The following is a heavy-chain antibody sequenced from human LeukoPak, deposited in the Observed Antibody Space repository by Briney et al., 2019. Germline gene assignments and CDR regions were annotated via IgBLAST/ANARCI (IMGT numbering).Heavy chain of an antibody. CDR3: ARGGYTGSYWGYYFDY. V-gene: IGHV1-46*01. Sequence: GASVKVSCKASGYTFTSYYIHWVRQAPGQGLEWMGVINPSGGATSYAQKFQGRVTMTRDTSTSTLYMELSSLRSEDTAVYYCARGGYTGSYWGYYFDYWGQGTLVIVSS. CDR2: INPSGGAT. J-gene: IGHJ4*02. D-gene: IGHD1-26*01. CDR1: GYTFTSYY.